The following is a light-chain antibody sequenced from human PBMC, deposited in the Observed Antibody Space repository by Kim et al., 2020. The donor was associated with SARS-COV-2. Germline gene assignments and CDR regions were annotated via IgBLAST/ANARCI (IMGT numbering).Light chain of an antibody. V-gene: IGLV1-47*01. CDR3: AVWDDSMKGWV. CDR2: VND. CDR1: SSNIGSKY. J-gene: IGLJ3*02. Sequence: GARVTHSCTGSSSNIGSKYEYWYRQLHGLAPQPLIEVNDQRPSGVPDRFSGSQPGTSASLAIRGIRSEDEADYYCAVWDDSMKGWVFGGGTQLTVL.